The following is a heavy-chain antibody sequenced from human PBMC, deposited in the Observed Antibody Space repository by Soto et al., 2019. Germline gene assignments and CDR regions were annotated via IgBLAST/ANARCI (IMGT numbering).Heavy chain of an antibody. J-gene: IGHJ4*02. Sequence: ASVKVSCKASGYTFTSYGISWVRQAPGQGLEWMGWISAYNGNTNYAQKLQGRVTMTTDTSTSTAYMELRSLRSDDTAVYYCAVGYCSGGSCYSGPPYDYWGQGTMVTVSS. CDR1: GYTFTSYG. V-gene: IGHV1-18*01. CDR3: AVGYCSGGSCYSGPPYDY. CDR2: ISAYNGNT. D-gene: IGHD2-15*01.